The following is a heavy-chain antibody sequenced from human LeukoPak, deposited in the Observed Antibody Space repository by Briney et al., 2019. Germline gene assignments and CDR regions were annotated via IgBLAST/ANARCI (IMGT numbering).Heavy chain of an antibody. CDR2: IHRSGSP. Sequence: SETLSLTCTVSLDSTTSNFWSWIRQPPGKGLEWIGEIHRSGSPNYNPSLQSRVTISIDRSRNQIVLELSSVTAADTAVYYCARGGASSLPFDYWGQGTLVTVSS. D-gene: IGHD1-26*01. J-gene: IGHJ4*02. CDR3: ARGGASSLPFDY. CDR1: LDSTTSNF. V-gene: IGHV4-59*12.